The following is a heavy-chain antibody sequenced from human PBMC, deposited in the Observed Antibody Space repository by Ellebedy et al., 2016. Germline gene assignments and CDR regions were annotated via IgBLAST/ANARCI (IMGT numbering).Heavy chain of an antibody. J-gene: IGHJ4*02. CDR1: GFTVTTNY. D-gene: IGHD5-18*01. CDR2: IFSGRHT. Sequence: GGSLRLXXAASGFTVTTNYMTWVRQAPGGGLEWVSVIFSGRHTSYADSVKGRFTTSTDNSKNTLFLQMNSLRPEDTAVYYCARAEGYKYALDSWGLGTLVTVSP. V-gene: IGHV3-53*05. CDR3: ARAEGYKYALDS.